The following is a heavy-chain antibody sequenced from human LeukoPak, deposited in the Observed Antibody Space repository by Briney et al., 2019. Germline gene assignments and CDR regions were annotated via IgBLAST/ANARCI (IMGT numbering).Heavy chain of an antibody. D-gene: IGHD6-19*01. Sequence: GGSLRLSCAASGFTISSYPMHWVRQAPGKGLEYVSAISSNGGSTYYANSVKGRFTISRDNSKNTLCLQMGSLRAEDMAVYYCARSSEGYSSGWYYFDYWGQGTLVTVSS. CDR3: ARSSEGYSSGWYYFDY. V-gene: IGHV3-64*01. CDR2: ISSNGGST. CDR1: GFTISSYP. J-gene: IGHJ4*02.